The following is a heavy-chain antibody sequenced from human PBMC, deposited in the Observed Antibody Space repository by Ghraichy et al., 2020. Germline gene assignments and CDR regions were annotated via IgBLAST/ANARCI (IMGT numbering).Heavy chain of an antibody. D-gene: IGHD3-9*01. CDR1: GGSISSSSYY. J-gene: IGHJ4*02. CDR3: ARADKYYDILTGYDFDY. V-gene: IGHV4-39*07. CDR2: IYYSGST. Sequence: SCTVSGGSISSSSYYWGWIRQPPGKGLEWIGSIYYSGSTYYNPSLKSRVTISVDTSKNQFSLKLSSVTAADTAVYYCARADKYYDILTGYDFDYWGQGTLVTVSS.